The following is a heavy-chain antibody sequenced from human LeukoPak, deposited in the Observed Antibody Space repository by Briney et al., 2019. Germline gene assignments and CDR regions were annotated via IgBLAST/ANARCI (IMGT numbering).Heavy chain of an antibody. V-gene: IGHV3-74*01. D-gene: IGHD1-26*01. CDR3: ARSAVGTSCCTAVDY. Sequence: GGSLRLSCAASGFTFRSYWMHWVRQVPGKGLEWVSRTNEDGSTTNYADSVRDRFTISRDNAKNTLYLQMNSLRAEDTAEYYCARSAVGTSCCTAVDYWGQGTLVTVSS. J-gene: IGHJ4*02. CDR2: TNEDGSTT. CDR1: GFTFRSYW.